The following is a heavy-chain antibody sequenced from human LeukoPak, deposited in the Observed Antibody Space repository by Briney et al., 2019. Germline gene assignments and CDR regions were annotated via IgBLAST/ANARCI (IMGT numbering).Heavy chain of an antibody. CDR2: INPNSGGT. Sequence: GASVTVSCKASGYTFTGYYMHWVRQAPGQGLEWMGFINPNSGGTNYAQKFQGRVTMTRDTSISTAYMELSRLRSDDTAVYYCASTALYDFWGGYYTSWGQGTLVTVSS. CDR3: ASTALYDFWGGYYTS. V-gene: IGHV1-2*02. D-gene: IGHD3-3*01. CDR1: GYTFTGYY. J-gene: IGHJ5*02.